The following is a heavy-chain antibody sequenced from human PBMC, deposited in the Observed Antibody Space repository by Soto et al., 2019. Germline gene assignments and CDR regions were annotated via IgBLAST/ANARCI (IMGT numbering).Heavy chain of an antibody. D-gene: IGHD3-16*02. CDR2: ARNDPRARTT. Sequence: ETQLMESGGGLVQPGGSLRLSCAASGFIFNDYHMEWVRQAPGKGLEWIGRARNDPRARTTEHAASVRGRFTTSRDDSQNSLYLQMNSVKIEDTAVYYCVGSRSGGVIFQFWGQGTLVTVSS. CDR1: GFIFNDYH. J-gene: IGHJ4*02. V-gene: IGHV3-72*01. CDR3: VGSRSGGVIFQF.